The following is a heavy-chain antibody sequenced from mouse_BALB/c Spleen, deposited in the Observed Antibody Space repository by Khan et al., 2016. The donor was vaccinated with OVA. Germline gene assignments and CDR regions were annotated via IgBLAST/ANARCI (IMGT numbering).Heavy chain of an antibody. Sequence: QVQLKESGAELARPGASVKMSCKASGYTFPTNSMHWVKQRPGQGLEWIGYINPSSDYTIYNQKFKDKATLTADISSTTAYMQLSSLTSDDSAVYYCARRTTGYAMDYWGQGTSVTVSS. CDR3: ARRTTGYAMDY. D-gene: IGHD2-14*01. CDR1: GYTFPTNS. CDR2: INPSSDYT. J-gene: IGHJ4*01. V-gene: IGHV1-4*01.